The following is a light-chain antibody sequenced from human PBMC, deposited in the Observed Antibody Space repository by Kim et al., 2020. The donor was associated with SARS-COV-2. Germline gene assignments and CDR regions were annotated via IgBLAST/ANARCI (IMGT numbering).Light chain of an antibody. V-gene: IGKV1-9*01. CDR2: TAS. CDR1: QDINSY. J-gene: IGKJ2*01. CDR3: HQLNNAPYT. Sequence: SASEGDRVPITSRASQDINSYLAWYQQKPGTAPKLLIHTASTLKSGVPSRFSGSGSGTEFTLTISSLQPEDFATYYCHQLNNAPYTFGQGTKLEI.